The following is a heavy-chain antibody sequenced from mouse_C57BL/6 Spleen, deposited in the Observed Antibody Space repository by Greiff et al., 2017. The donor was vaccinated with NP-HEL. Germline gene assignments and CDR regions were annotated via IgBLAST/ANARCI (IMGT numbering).Heavy chain of an antibody. V-gene: IGHV3-2*02. CDR1: GYSITSGYG. Sequence: VQLQDSGPGLVTPSQSLSLTCTVTGYSITSGYGWNWIRQFPGNKLEWMGYISYSGSTNYNPSLKSRLSITRDTSKNQFFLQLNSVNTEDTATYYCARTARIKYWGQGTTLTVSS. CDR2: ISYSGST. J-gene: IGHJ2*01. D-gene: IGHD1-2*01. CDR3: ARTARIKY.